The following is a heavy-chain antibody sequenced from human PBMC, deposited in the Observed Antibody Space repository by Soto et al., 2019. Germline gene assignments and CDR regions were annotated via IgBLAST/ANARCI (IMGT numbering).Heavy chain of an antibody. J-gene: IGHJ4*02. Sequence: QVQLVKSGAEEKKPGASVKVSCKASGYTFTSYAMHWVRQAPGQRLEWMGWINAGNGNTKYSQKFQGRVTITRDTSASTAYMALSSLRSEDTAVYYCARVLVGATPVDYWGQGTLVTVSS. CDR1: GYTFTSYA. V-gene: IGHV1-3*05. CDR3: ARVLVGATPVDY. CDR2: INAGNGNT. D-gene: IGHD1-26*01.